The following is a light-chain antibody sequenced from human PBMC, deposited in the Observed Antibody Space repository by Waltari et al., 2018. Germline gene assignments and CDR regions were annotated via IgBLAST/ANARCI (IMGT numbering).Light chain of an antibody. Sequence: RQSRVHSDGKTYVNWFQQGPGLSPRGLIYKITNRDSGVPDRFSGSASGTDFTLKISRVKSEDVGVYYGMQITHWRTFGGGTRVEI. V-gene: IGKV2-30*02. CDR1: QSRVHSDGKTY. J-gene: IGKJ4*01. CDR3: MQITHWRT. CDR2: KIT.